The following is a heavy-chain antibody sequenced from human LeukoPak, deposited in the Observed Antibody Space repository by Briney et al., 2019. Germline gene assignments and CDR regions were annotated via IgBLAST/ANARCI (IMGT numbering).Heavy chain of an antibody. CDR2: IYYSGST. CDR3: ARHAVATDGMDV. D-gene: IGHD5-12*01. J-gene: IGHJ6*02. Sequence: GSLRLSCAASGFTFSSYAMSWVRQAPGKGLEWIGYIYYSGSTNYNPSLKSRVTISVDTSKNQFSLKLSSVTAADTAVYYCARHAVATDGMDVWGQGTTVTVSS. V-gene: IGHV4-59*08. CDR1: GFTFSSYA.